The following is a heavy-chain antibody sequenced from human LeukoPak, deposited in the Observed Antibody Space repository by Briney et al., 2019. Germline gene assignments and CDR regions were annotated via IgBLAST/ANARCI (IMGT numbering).Heavy chain of an antibody. CDR1: GGSIIRNNW. D-gene: IGHD3-9*01. CDR3: ATHYNILTGYTFDS. V-gene: IGHV4-4*02. CDR2: IDHSGNT. Sequence: SGTLSLTCVVSGGSIIRNNWWSWVRQSPEKGLEWIGEIDHSGNTNYKSSLKSRVTMSVDRSKNQFSLKLTSVTAADTAVHYCATHYNILTGYTFDSWGQGTLVTVFS. J-gene: IGHJ4*02.